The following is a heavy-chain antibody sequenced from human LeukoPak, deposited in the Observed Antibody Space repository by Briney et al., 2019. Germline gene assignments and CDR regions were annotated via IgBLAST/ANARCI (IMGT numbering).Heavy chain of an antibody. CDR2: TYYSGST. V-gene: IGHV4-59*08. J-gene: IGHJ6*02. D-gene: IGHD3-9*01. CDR1: GGSISSYY. CDR3: ARGFRDYDILTGYHNYGMDV. Sequence: SETLSLTCTVFGGSISSYYWSWIRQPPGKGLEWIGYTYYSGSTTYNPSLKSRVTISVDTSKDQFSLKLSSVTAADTAVYYCARGFRDYDILTGYHNYGMDVWGQGTTVTVSS.